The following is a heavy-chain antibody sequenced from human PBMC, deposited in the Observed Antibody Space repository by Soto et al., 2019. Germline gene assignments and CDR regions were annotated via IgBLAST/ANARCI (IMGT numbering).Heavy chain of an antibody. V-gene: IGHV1-46*01. CDR2: INPSGGST. J-gene: IGHJ4*02. CDR3: VRDAGHTFLLFPDY. D-gene: IGHD2-2*02. CDR1: GYIFSDFQ. Sequence: GASVKVSCKASGYIFSDFQMHWVRQAPGQGLEWMGVINPSGGSTTYAQRFRGRVTLTRDTSTTTVYMQLSSLRSEDTALYYCVRDAGHTFLLFPDYWGQGTLVTVSS.